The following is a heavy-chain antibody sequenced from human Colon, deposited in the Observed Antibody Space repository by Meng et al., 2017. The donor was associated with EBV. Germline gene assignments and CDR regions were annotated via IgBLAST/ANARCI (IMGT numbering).Heavy chain of an antibody. CDR1: GGSVSSGGYY. CDR2: IYYSGST. CDR3: ARVSSGWDYFDY. D-gene: IGHD6-19*01. J-gene: IGHJ4*02. Sequence: QVQLQGSGPGLVKPSQPLPLTCTVSGGSVSSGGYYWTWIRQHPGKGLEWFGHIYYSGSTFYNPSLKRRVIISIDTSKNQFSLNLRSVTAADTAVYYCARVSSGWDYFDYWGQGTLVTVSS. V-gene: IGHV4-31*03.